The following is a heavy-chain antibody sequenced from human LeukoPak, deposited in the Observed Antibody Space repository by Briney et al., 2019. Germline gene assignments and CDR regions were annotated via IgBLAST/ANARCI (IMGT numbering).Heavy chain of an antibody. J-gene: IGHJ4*02. CDR3: AREFGSQVDTAMVMSFDY. V-gene: IGHV1-69*13. CDR2: IIPIFGTA. CDR1: GGTFSSYA. D-gene: IGHD5-18*01. Sequence: SVRVSCKASGGTFSSYAISWVRQAPGQGLEWMGGIIPIFGTANYAQKFQGRVTITADESTSTAYMELSSLRSEDTAVYYCAREFGSQVDTAMVMSFDYWGQGTLVTVSS.